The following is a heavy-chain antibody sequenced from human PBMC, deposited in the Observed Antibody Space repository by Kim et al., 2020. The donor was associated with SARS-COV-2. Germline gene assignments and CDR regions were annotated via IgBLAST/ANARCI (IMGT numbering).Heavy chain of an antibody. D-gene: IGHD4-17*01. CDR3: ARWFVGDYGVYYYYGMDV. J-gene: IGHJ6*02. Sequence: GGSLRLSCAASGFTFSSYWMHWVRQAPGKGLVWVSRINSDGSSTSYADSVKGRFTISRDNAKNTLYLQMNSLRAEDTAVYYCARWFVGDYGVYYYYGMDVWGQGTTVTVSS. CDR1: GFTFSSYW. V-gene: IGHV3-74*01. CDR2: INSDGSST.